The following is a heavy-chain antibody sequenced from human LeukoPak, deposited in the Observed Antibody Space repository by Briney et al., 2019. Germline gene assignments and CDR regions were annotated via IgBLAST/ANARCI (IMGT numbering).Heavy chain of an antibody. CDR2: ISSGGTYK. CDR1: GFTFGTSP. J-gene: IGHJ3*02. CDR3: ARPTTVTTISADAFDI. Sequence: GGSLRLSCAASGFTFGTSPMHWVRQAPGKGLEWVSSISSGGTYKYYADSVKGRFTISRDNAQNSLYLQMNSLRAEDSSVYYCARPTTVTTISADAFDIWGQGTMVTVSS. V-gene: IGHV3-21*01. D-gene: IGHD4-17*01.